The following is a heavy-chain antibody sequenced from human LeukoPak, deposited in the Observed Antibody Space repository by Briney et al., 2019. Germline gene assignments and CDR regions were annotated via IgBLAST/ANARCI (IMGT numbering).Heavy chain of an antibody. Sequence: GESLKISCKGSGYSFTNYWIGWVRQMPGKGLEWMGMIYSGDSDSDIRYSPSFQGQVTISADKSISTAYLQWSSLKASDTAMYYCASAIVGATVFDYWGQGTLVTVSS. CDR3: ASAIVGATVFDY. CDR2: IYSGDSDSDI. J-gene: IGHJ4*02. V-gene: IGHV5-51*01. CDR1: GYSFTNYW. D-gene: IGHD1-26*01.